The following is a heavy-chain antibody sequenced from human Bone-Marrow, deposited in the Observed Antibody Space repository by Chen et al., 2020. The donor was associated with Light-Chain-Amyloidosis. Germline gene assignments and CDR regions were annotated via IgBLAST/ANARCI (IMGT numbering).Heavy chain of an antibody. J-gene: IGHJ6*02. CDR1: GFTFSSYW. CDR2: INSDGSST. CDR3: ARDTTGRNYDILTGYYAIGHGMDV. D-gene: IGHD3-9*01. Sequence: EVQLVESGGGLVQPGGSLRLSCAASGFTFSSYWMHWVRQAPGKGLVWVSRINSDGSSTSYADSVKGRFTISRDNAKNTLYLQMNSLRAEDTAVYYCARDTTGRNYDILTGYYAIGHGMDVWGQGTTVTVSS. V-gene: IGHV3-74*01.